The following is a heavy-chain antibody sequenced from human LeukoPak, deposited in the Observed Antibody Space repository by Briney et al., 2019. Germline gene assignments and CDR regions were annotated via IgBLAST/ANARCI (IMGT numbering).Heavy chain of an antibody. CDR3: ARDEFKRVYYFDY. V-gene: IGHV4-39*07. CDR1: GGSISSSSYY. Sequence: PETLSLTCTVSGGSISSSSYYWGWLRQPPGKGLEWSGSIYHSGSTYYNPSLKSRVTISVDTSKNQFSLKLSSVTAADTAVYYCARDEFKRVYYFDYWGQGTLVTVSS. CDR2: IYHSGST. J-gene: IGHJ4*02.